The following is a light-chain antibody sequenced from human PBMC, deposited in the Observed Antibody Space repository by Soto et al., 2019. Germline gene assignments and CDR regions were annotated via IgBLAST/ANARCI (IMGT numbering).Light chain of an antibody. V-gene: IGKV3-20*01. CDR1: QSVSSSY. CDR3: QQYGSSTWA. Sequence: EIVLTQSPGTLSLSPGERATLSCRASQSVSSSYLAWYQQKPGQAPRLLIYGASRRATGIPDRFSGSGSGTNSTLTISRLEPEDFAVYYCQQYGSSTWAFGQGTKV. J-gene: IGKJ1*01. CDR2: GAS.